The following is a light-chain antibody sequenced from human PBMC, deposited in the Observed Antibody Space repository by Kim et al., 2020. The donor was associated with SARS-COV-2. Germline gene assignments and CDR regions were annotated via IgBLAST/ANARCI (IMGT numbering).Light chain of an antibody. CDR3: QQLNSYPTYS. CDR1: QGISSY. J-gene: IGKJ2*01. CDR2: AAS. V-gene: IGKV1-9*01. Sequence: DIQLTQSPSFLSASVGDRVTITCRASQGISSYLAWYQQKPGKAPKLLIYAASTLQSGVPSRFSGSGSGTEFTLTISSLQPEDFATYCCQQLNSYPTYSFGQGTKLEI.